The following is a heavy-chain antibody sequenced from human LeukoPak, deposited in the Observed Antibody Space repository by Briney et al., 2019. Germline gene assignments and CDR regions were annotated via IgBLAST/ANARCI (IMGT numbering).Heavy chain of an antibody. D-gene: IGHD4/OR15-4a*01. V-gene: IGHV3-23*01. CDR2: VYGDGRDT. J-gene: IGHJ4*02. Sequence: GGSLRLACTATGYTFRTYSVMWVRQAPGKGLEWVSGVYGDGRDTFYADSVRGRFTISKDNSGNTLYLQMTSLRVEDTAIYYCAKDRLPDGAWSHDYWGQGTLVIVSS. CDR3: AKDRLPDGAWSHDY. CDR1: GYTFRTYS.